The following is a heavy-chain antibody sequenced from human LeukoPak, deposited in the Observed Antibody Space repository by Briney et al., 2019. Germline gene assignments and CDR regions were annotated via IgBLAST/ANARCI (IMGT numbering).Heavy chain of an antibody. V-gene: IGHV3-30*02. J-gene: IGHJ4*02. CDR3: ARGSHYYASGSPGDY. CDR2: IRYDGSIK. CDR1: GFIFTSYG. Sequence: GGSLRLSCAASGFIFTSYGMHWVRQAPGKGLEWVAFIRYDGSIKFYADSVKGRFTISRDNSRNTLYLQMNSLRAEDTAVYYCARGSHYYASGSPGDYWGQGTLVTVSS. D-gene: IGHD3-10*01.